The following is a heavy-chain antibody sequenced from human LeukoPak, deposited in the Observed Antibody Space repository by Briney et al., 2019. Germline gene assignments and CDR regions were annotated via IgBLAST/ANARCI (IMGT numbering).Heavy chain of an antibody. V-gene: IGHV3-74*01. CDR3: ARAEYYDFWSGYYNPHDAFDI. CDR1: GFTFSSYW. J-gene: IGHJ3*02. D-gene: IGHD3-3*01. CDR2: INSDGSST. Sequence: PGGSLRLSCAASGFTFSSYWMHWVRQAPGKGLVWVSRINSDGSSTSYVDSVKGRFTISRDNAKNTLYLQMNSLRAEDTAVYYCARAEYYDFWSGYYNPHDAFDIWGQGTMVTVSS.